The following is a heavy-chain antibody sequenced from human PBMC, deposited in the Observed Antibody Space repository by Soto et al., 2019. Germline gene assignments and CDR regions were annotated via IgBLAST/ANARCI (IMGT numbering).Heavy chain of an antibody. J-gene: IGHJ6*02. Sequence: SETLSLTCNVSGGSIRNYYWTWIRQPAGKGLEWIGRIYSRGNTNYNPSLKSRVTISVDTSKNQFSLKLSSVTAADTAVYYCASDQSYYDSSGYGMDVWGQGTTVTVSS. V-gene: IGHV4-4*07. D-gene: IGHD3-22*01. CDR3: ASDQSYYDSSGYGMDV. CDR1: GGSIRNYY. CDR2: IYSRGNT.